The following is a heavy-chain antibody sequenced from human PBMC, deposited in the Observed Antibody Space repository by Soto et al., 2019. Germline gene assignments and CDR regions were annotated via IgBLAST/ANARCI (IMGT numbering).Heavy chain of an antibody. CDR3: ARDLRTVAAYGFDI. CDR1: GFTFSDYS. V-gene: IGHV3-21*01. D-gene: IGHD4-4*01. J-gene: IGHJ3*02. Sequence: EVQLVESGGGLVKAGGSLRLSCAASGFTFSDYSNNWVRQAPGKGLEWVSTISRIHKIYYADSVKGRFTISRDNAQNSLYLQMNSLRGEDTAVYYCARDLRTVAAYGFDIWGRGTMVTVSS. CDR2: ISRIHKI.